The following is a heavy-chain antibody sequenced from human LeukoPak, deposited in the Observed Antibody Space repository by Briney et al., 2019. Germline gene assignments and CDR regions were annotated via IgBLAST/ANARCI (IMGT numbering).Heavy chain of an antibody. Sequence: SSETLSLTCTVSGGSISSYYWSWIRQPAGKGLEWIGRIYTSGSTNYNPSLKSRVTMSVDTSKNQFSLKLSSVTAADTAVYYCARAGAHYYYYYYMDVWGKGTTVTVPS. V-gene: IGHV4-4*07. D-gene: IGHD1-26*01. J-gene: IGHJ6*03. CDR2: IYTSGST. CDR1: GGSISSYY. CDR3: ARAGAHYYYYYYMDV.